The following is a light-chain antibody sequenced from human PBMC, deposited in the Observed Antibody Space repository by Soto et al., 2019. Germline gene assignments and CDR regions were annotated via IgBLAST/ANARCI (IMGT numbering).Light chain of an antibody. CDR2: GAS. CDR1: QSVSSN. CDR3: QQYGSSPLT. J-gene: IGKJ4*01. V-gene: IGKV3-15*01. Sequence: EIVMTQSPATLSVSPGERATLSCRASQSVSSNLAWYLQKPGQAPRLLIFGASTRATGIPARFSGSGSGTDFTLTISRLEPEDFAVYYCQQYGSSPLTFGGGTKVDIK.